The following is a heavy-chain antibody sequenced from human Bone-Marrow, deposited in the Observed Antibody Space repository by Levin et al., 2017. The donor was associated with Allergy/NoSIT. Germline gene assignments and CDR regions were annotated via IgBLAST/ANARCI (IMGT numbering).Heavy chain of an antibody. CDR1: GFTFSAYA. D-gene: IGHD5-12*01. Sequence: GGSLRLSCAASGFTFSAYAMTWVRQAPGKGLEWVSTIISNDGSTHYADSVKGRFTISRDNSRNTLFLQMNGLRAEDTALYYCAKDVGLYNGYELDHWGQGVLVTVS. CDR2: IISNDGST. V-gene: IGHV3-23*01. J-gene: IGHJ5*02. CDR3: AKDVGLYNGYELDH.